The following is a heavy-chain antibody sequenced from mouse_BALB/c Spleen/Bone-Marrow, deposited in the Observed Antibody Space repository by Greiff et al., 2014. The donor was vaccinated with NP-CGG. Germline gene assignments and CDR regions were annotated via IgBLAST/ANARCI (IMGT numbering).Heavy chain of an antibody. CDR1: GFTFSDYG. CDR2: ISNLAYSI. CDR3: ARETTRGAMDY. Sequence: VQLKESGGALVQPGGSRKLSCAASGFTFSDYGMAWARQAPGKGPEWVAFISNLAYSIYYTDTVTGRFTISRENAKNTLYLEMSSLRSEDTAMYYCARETTRGAMDYWGQGTSVTVSS. V-gene: IGHV5-15*02. J-gene: IGHJ4*01. D-gene: IGHD2-1*01.